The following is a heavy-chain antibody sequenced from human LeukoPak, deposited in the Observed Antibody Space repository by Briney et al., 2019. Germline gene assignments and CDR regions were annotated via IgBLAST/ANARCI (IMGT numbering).Heavy chain of an antibody. Sequence: ASVTVSCTASGYTFTGYYMHWVRQAPGQGLEWMGWINPNSGGTNYAQKFQGRVTITRDTSISTAYMELSRLRSDDTAVYYCARVLFQRAAAGFSAGYWGQGTLVTVSS. V-gene: IGHV1-2*02. CDR3: ARVLFQRAAAGFSAGY. CDR2: INPNSGGT. J-gene: IGHJ4*02. D-gene: IGHD6-13*01. CDR1: GYTFTGYY.